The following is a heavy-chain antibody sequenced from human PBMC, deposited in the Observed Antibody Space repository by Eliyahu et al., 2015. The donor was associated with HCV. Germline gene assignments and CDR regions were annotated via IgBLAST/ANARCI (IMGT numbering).Heavy chain of an antibody. J-gene: IGHJ5*02. CDR1: GFXFXXXG. D-gene: IGHD6-13*01. CDR2: ISNDGSNK. Sequence: QMQLVESGGGVVQPGRSLRLSXSASGFXFXXXGXHWVRQAPGKGLEWXAVISNDGSNKYYADSVKGRFTISRDNSKKTLDXQMISLRPEDTAVYYCAKDRGRAKHSWQLVRGLSDNWFDPWGQGTLVTVSS. V-gene: IGHV3-30*18. CDR3: AKDRGRAKHSWQLVRGLSDNWFDP.